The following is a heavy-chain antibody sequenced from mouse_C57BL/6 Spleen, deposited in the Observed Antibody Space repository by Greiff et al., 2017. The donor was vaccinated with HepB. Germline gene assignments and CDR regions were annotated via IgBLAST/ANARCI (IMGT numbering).Heavy chain of an antibody. J-gene: IGHJ2*01. D-gene: IGHD2-10*02. CDR3: ARSGYGNFHFDY. CDR1: GYTFTSYW. V-gene: IGHV1-69*01. Sequence: QVQLQQPGAELVMPGASVKLSCKASGYTFTSYWMHWVKQRPGQGLEWIGEIDPSDSYTNYNQKFKGKSTLTVDKSSSTAYMQLSSLTSEDSAVYYCARSGYGNFHFDYWGQGTTLTVSS. CDR2: IDPSDSYT.